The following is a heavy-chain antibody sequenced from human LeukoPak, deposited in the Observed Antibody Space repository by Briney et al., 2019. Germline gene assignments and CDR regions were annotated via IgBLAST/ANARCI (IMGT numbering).Heavy chain of an antibody. Sequence: GGSLRLSCAASGFTFSSYSMNWVRQAPGKGLEWVSYISSSSSTIYYADSVKGRFTISRDNAKNSLYLQMNSMRAEDTAVYYCARGAPDYVWGSYRYTEGYFDYWGQGTLVTVSS. CDR2: ISSSSSTI. V-gene: IGHV3-48*01. CDR1: GFTFSSYS. J-gene: IGHJ4*02. D-gene: IGHD3-16*02. CDR3: ARGAPDYVWGSYRYTEGYFDY.